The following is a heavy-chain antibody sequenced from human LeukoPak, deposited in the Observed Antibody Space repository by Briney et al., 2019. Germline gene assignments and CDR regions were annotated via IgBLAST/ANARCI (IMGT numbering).Heavy chain of an antibody. CDR1: GGSISSYY. V-gene: IGHV4-59*01. Sequence: PSETLSLTCTVSGGSISSYYWSWIRQPPGKGLGWIGYIYYSGSTNYNPSLKSRVTISVDTSKNQFSLKLSSVTAADTAVYYCARDGLAAAGTSWFDPWGQGTLVTVSS. J-gene: IGHJ5*02. CDR3: ARDGLAAAGTSWFDP. CDR2: IYYSGST. D-gene: IGHD6-13*01.